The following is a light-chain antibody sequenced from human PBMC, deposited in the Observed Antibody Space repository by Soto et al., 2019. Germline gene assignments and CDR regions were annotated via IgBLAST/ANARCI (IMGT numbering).Light chain of an antibody. V-gene: IGLV2-14*01. J-gene: IGLJ3*02. CDR3: SSYTSSSTWV. CDR1: SSDVGGYIF. Sequence: QSALTQPASVSGSPGQSITISCTGTSSDVGGYIFVSWYQQHPGRAPKLLIYGVSNRPSGVSNRFSGSKSANTASLTISGLQVDDEADYYCSSYTSSSTWVFGGGTKVTVL. CDR2: GVS.